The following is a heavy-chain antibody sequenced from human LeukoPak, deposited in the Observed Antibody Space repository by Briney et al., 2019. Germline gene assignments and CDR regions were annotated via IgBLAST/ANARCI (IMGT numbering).Heavy chain of an antibody. J-gene: IGHJ4*02. CDR3: AKDLRETRPRYFDY. CDR2: IRNNGGST. CDR1: GFTFSSYA. D-gene: IGHD4-17*01. V-gene: IGHV3-23*01. Sequence: GGSLRLSCAASGFTFSSYAMSWVRQAPGTGLEYVSSIRNNGGSTYYADSVKGRFTISRDNSKNTLYLQMNSLRAEDTAVYYCAKDLRETRPRYFDYWGQGTLVTVSS.